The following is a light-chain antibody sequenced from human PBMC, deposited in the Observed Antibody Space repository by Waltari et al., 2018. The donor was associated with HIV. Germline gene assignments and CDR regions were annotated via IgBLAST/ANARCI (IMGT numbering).Light chain of an antibody. CDR1: QNSRRD. J-gene: IGKJ3*01. CDR2: AAS. CDR3: LQDDSFPLT. V-gene: IGKV1-6*01. Sequence: IQITKSQPPLSASVGDRVTITCRASQNSRRDLGWYQQKPGKAPKLLIYAASTLQTGVSSRFRGGGSGTEFTLTINGLQSEDSATYYCLQDDSFPLTFGPGTKVDLK.